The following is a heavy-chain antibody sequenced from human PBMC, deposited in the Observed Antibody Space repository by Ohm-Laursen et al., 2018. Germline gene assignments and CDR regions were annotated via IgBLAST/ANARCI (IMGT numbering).Heavy chain of an antibody. D-gene: IGHD4-17*01. CDR2: IYYSGST. J-gene: IGHJ3*02. Sequence: SDTLSLTCAVSGGSISSYYWSWIRQPPAKGLEWIGYIYYSGSTNYNPFLKSRVTISVDTSKNHFSLKLNSVTAADPAVYYCSRENPYGAFIDAFDIWGQGTMVTVSS. CDR1: GGSISSYY. CDR3: SRENPYGAFIDAFDI. V-gene: IGHV4-59*01.